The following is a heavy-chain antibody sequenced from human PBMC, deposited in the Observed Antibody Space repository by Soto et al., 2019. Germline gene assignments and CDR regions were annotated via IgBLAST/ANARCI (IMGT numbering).Heavy chain of an antibody. J-gene: IGHJ5*02. D-gene: IGHD7-27*01. V-gene: IGHV1-69*01. CDR3: ASLVVLEDSTGDWIDP. CDR1: GGTISSYA. Sequence: QVQLVQSGAEVKKPGSSVKVSCSASGGTISSYAITWVRQAPGQGLEWMGGFIPIIGTTNYAQKFQGRVTITADESTSTSYMEVSSLRSEDTAVYYCASLVVLEDSTGDWIDPWGQGTLVTVSS. CDR2: FIPIIGTT.